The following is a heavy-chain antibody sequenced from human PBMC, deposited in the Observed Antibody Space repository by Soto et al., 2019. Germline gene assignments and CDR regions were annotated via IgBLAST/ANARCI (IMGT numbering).Heavy chain of an antibody. CDR1: GGSISSYY. Sequence: PSETLSLTCTVSGGSISSYYWSWIRQPAGKGLGWIGRIYTSGSTNYNPSLKSRVTMSVDTSKNQFSLKLSSVTAADTAVYYCARDLPLTYCGGDCYSPSYYYYGMDVWGQGTTVTVSS. J-gene: IGHJ6*02. V-gene: IGHV4-4*07. CDR2: IYTSGST. D-gene: IGHD2-21*02. CDR3: ARDLPLTYCGGDCYSPSYYYYGMDV.